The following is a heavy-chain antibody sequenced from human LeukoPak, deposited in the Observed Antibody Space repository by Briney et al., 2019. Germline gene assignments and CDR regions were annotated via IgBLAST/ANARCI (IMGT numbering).Heavy chain of an antibody. CDR1: GFTFSDYG. J-gene: IGHJ4*02. CDR2: IWYDGSKK. V-gene: IGHV3-33*01. CDR3: ARAHSSSSAFDL. Sequence: GGSLRLSCAASGFTFSDYGIHWVRQAPGQGLEWVALIWYDGSKKYYADSVKGRFTISRDNTKNTLYLQLNSLRADDTAVYYCARAHSSSSAFDLWGQGTLVTVSS. D-gene: IGHD6-6*01.